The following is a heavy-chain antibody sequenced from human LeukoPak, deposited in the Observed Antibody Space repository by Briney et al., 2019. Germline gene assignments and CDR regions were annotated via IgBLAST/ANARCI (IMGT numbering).Heavy chain of an antibody. CDR2: ISAYNGNT. V-gene: IGHV1-18*01. CDR3: ARDIVVVPAPYGMDV. Sequence: ASVKVSCKASGYTFTSYGISWVRQAPGQGLEWMGWISAYNGNTNYAQKLQGRVTMTTDTSTSTAYMELRSLRSDDTAAYYCARDIVVVPAPYGMDVWGQGTTVTVSS. J-gene: IGHJ6*02. CDR1: GYTFTSYG. D-gene: IGHD2-2*01.